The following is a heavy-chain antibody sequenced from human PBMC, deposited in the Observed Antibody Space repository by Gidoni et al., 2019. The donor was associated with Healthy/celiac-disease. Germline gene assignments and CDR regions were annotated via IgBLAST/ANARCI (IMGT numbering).Heavy chain of an antibody. Sequence: QVQLVESGGGVVQPGRSLRLSCAASGFTFRSYGMHGVRQAPGKGREWVAVISYDGSNKYYADSVKGRFTISRDNSKNTLYLQMNSLRAEDTAVYYCAKEKGGYGLYYYGMDVWGQGTTVTVSS. CDR1: GFTFRSYG. V-gene: IGHV3-30*18. J-gene: IGHJ6*02. CDR3: AKEKGGYGLYYYGMDV. D-gene: IGHD5-12*01. CDR2: ISYDGSNK.